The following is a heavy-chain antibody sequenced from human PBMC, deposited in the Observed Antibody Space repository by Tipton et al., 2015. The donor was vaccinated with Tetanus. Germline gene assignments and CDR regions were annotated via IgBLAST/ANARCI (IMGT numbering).Heavy chain of an antibody. CDR1: GGSFSDCY. V-gene: IGHV4-34*01. J-gene: IGHJ3*02. CDR3: ARRRYPGNRGGFDI. CDR2: INHGGSS. Sequence: TLSLTCAVSGGSFSDCYWSWIRQPPGKGLEWIGEINHGGSSYYNPSLKSRVIMSVDTSKNQFSLKLNSVTAADTAVYYCARRRYPGNRGGFDIWGQGTMVTASS. D-gene: IGHD1-14*01.